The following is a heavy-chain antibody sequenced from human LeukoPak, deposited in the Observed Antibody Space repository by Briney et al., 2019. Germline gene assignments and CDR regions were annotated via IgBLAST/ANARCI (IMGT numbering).Heavy chain of an antibody. D-gene: IGHD3-10*01. CDR2: ISGSGGST. CDR3: AKGRVSYYYGMHV. V-gene: IGHV3-23*01. Sequence: GGSLRLSCAASGFTFSSYAMNWVRQAPGKGLEWVSGISGSGGSTSYANSVKGRFTISRDNATNTLYLQMNSLRAEDTAVYYCAKGRVSYYYGMHVWGQGTTVTVSS. CDR1: GFTFSSYA. J-gene: IGHJ6*02.